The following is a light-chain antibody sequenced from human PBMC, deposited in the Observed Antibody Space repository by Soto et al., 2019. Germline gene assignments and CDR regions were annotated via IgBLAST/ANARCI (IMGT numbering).Light chain of an antibody. CDR2: EVS. V-gene: IGLV2-23*02. CDR3: CSYAGSSTYV. Sequence: QSVLTQPASVSGSPGQSITISCTGTSSDVGSYNLVSWYQQHPGKAPKLMIYEVSKRPSGVSNRFSGSKSGNTASLTISGLQAEDEADYYCCSYAGSSTYVVGPGTKVTVL. CDR1: SSDVGSYNL. J-gene: IGLJ1*01.